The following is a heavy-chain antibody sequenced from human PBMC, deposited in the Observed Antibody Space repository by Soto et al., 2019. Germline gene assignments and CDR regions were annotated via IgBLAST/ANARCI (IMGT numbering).Heavy chain of an antibody. J-gene: IGHJ4*02. CDR1: GGSFSGYY. CDR3: ARGIGYNYGYFDY. Sequence: SETLSLTCAVYGGSFSGYYWNWIRQPPGKGLEWIGEINHSGSTNYNPSLKSRVTISVDTSNNQFSLKLSSVTAADTAVYYCARGIGYNYGYFDYWGQGTLVTVS. D-gene: IGHD5-18*01. V-gene: IGHV4-34*01. CDR2: INHSGST.